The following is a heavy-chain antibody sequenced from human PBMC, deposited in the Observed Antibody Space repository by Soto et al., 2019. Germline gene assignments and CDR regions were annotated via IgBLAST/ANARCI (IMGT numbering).Heavy chain of an antibody. D-gene: IGHD3-10*01. CDR3: ARARMVRGIIYYYGMDV. V-gene: IGHV4-31*03. CDR2: IYYSGST. CDR1: GGSISSDGNY. J-gene: IGHJ6*02. Sequence: QVQLQESGPGLVKSSQTLSLTCTVSGGSISSDGNYWSWIRQHPGKGLEWIGYIYYSGSTNYNPFVKSRVTISVDTSKNQVSLKLNSVTAADTAVYYCARARMVRGIIYYYGMDVGGQGTTVTVSS.